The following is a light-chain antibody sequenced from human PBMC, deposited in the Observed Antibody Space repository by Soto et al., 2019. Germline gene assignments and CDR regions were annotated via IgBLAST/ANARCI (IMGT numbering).Light chain of an antibody. J-gene: IGLJ2*01. V-gene: IGLV2-23*03. CDR2: EGS. CDR3: CSYAGSSTFVV. Sequence: QSVLTQPASVPGSPGQSITISCTGTSSDVGSYNLVSWYQQHPGKAPKHMIYEGSKRPSGVSNRFSGSKSGNTASLTISGLQAADEADYYCCSYAGSSTFVVFGEGTKLTVL. CDR1: SSDVGSYNL.